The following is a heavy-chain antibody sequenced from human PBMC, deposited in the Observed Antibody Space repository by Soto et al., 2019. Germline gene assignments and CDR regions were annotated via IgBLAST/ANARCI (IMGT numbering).Heavy chain of an antibody. V-gene: IGHV4-59*08. Sequence: SETMSLTCTISGGYISSYYWSWIRQNPGKGLEWIGYIYSSGNSNYNPSLKSRVTISVDTSKNQFSLQLTSVTATDTAVYYCARLAWGSSWYWFDPWGQGTLVTVSS. CDR2: IYSSGNS. CDR1: GGYISSYY. J-gene: IGHJ5*02. CDR3: ARLAWGSSWYWFDP. D-gene: IGHD6-13*01.